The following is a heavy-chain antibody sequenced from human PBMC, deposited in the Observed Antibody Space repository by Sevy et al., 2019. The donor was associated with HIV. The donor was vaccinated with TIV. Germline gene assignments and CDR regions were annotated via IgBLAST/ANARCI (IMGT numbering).Heavy chain of an antibody. J-gene: IGHJ4*02. CDR2: IYYNGHI. CDR1: GGSITSLY. D-gene: IGHD1-26*01. CDR3: AGENAWGRGYS. V-gene: IGHV4-59*08. Sequence: SETLSLSCTVSGGSITSLYWNWIRQPPGKGLEWVANIYYNGHINYNPSLKSRVTLSLDTSKNQFSLRLSSVTAADTAMYYCAGENAWGRGYSWGQGTLVTVSS.